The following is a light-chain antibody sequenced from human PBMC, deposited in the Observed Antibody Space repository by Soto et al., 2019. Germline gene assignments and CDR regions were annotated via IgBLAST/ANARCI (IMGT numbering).Light chain of an antibody. CDR1: QGMKDF. CDR2: AAS. Sequence: DIQLTQSPSFLSASVGDRVTITCRASQGMKDFLAWYQQKPGKAPKLLIYAASTLQAGVPTRFSGFASGTEFTLTISNLQPADSATYYCQQFNIYPLTFGGGTKVEIK. CDR3: QQFNIYPLT. V-gene: IGKV1-9*01. J-gene: IGKJ4*01.